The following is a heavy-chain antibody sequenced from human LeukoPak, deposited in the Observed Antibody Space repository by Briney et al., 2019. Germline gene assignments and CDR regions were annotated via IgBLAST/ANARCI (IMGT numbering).Heavy chain of an antibody. CDR1: GFTFSSYE. V-gene: IGHV3-48*03. CDR3: AGYCGGDCYVLPDDAFDI. CDR2: VSSSGSTI. Sequence: PGGSLRLSCAASGFTFSSYEMNWVRQAPGKGLEWVSYVSSSGSTIYYADSVKGRFTISRDNAKNSLYLQMNSLRAEDTAVYYCAGYCGGDCYVLPDDAFDIWGQETMVTVSS. J-gene: IGHJ3*02. D-gene: IGHD2-21*02.